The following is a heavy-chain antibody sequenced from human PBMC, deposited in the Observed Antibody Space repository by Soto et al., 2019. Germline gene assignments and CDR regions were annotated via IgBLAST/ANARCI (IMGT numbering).Heavy chain of an antibody. J-gene: IGHJ4*02. V-gene: IGHV3-7*05. Sequence: EVQLEQSGGGLFQPGGSLRLSCVASPITFIGYWMSWVRQAPGGGLEWVATIRQDGGQMYYVDSVKGRFTISRDRAKNSQYLQRSSLTVEDTALYYCSTTGGYWGQGILVTISS. CDR3: STTGGY. CDR1: PITFIGYW. D-gene: IGHD2-8*02. CDR2: IRQDGGQM.